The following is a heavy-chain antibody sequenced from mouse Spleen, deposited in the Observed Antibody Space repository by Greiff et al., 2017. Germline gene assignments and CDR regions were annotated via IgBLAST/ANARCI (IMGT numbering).Heavy chain of an antibody. D-gene: IGHD2-1*01. CDR2: ISSGGSYT. J-gene: IGHJ2*01. Sequence: DVHLVESGGGLVKPGGSLKLSCAASGFTFSTYAMSWVRQTPEKRLEWVATISSGGSYTYYPDSVKGRFTISRDNAKNTLYLQMSSLRSEDTAMYYCARLYGNYCDYWGQGTTLTVSS. CDR3: ARLYGNYCDY. CDR1: GFTFSTYA. V-gene: IGHV5-9-3*01.